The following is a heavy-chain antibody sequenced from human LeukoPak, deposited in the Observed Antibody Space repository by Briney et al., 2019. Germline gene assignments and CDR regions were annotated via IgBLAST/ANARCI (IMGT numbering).Heavy chain of an antibody. V-gene: IGHV4-59*01. D-gene: IGHD3-22*01. Sequence: PSETLSLTCTVSGGSISSYYWSWIRQPPGKGLEWIGYIYDSGSTNYNPSLKSRVTISVDTSKNQFSLKLSSVTAADTAVYYCACLTTADAFDIWGQGTMVTVSS. CDR3: ACLTTADAFDI. CDR2: IYDSGST. J-gene: IGHJ3*02. CDR1: GGSISSYY.